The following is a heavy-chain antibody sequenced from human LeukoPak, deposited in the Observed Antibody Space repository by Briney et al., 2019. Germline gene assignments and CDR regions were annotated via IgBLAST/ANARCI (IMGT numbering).Heavy chain of an antibody. D-gene: IGHD4-23*01. CDR2: ISYDGSNK. Sequence: PGGSLRLSCAASGFTFSSYAMHWVRQAPGKGLEWAAVISYDGSNKYYADSVRGRFTISRDNSKNTLYLQMNSLRAEDTAVYYCARDYGGNSDAFDIWGQGTMVTVSS. CDR3: ARDYGGNSDAFDI. J-gene: IGHJ3*02. V-gene: IGHV3-30*01. CDR1: GFTFSSYA.